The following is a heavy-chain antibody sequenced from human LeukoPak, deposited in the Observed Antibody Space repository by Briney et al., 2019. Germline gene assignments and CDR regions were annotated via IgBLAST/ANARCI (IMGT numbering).Heavy chain of an antibody. CDR1: GFTLCSYV. V-gene: IGHV3-30*18. D-gene: IGHD3-3*01. CDR2: ISYDGSNK. CDR3: AKIRGVYYDYYGMDV. J-gene: IGHJ6*04. Sequence: PGRSLRLSCAASGFTLCSYVMHSVRQAPGKGLEWVAVISYDGSNKYYADSVKSRFTISRDNSKNTLYLQINSLRAEDTAVCYCAKIRGVYYDYYGMDVWGKGTTVTVSS.